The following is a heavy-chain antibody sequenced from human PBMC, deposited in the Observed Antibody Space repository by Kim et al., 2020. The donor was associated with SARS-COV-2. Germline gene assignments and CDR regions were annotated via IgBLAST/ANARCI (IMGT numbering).Heavy chain of an antibody. J-gene: IGHJ4*02. CDR1: GGSFSGYY. D-gene: IGHD3-22*01. Sequence: SETLSLTCAVYGGSFSGYYWSWIRQPPGKGLEWIGEINHSGSTNYNPSLKSRVTISVDTSKNQFSLKLSSVTAADTAVYYCARVGGYYYDSSGYIDYWGQGTLVTVSS. CDR3: ARVGGYYYDSSGYIDY. V-gene: IGHV4-34*01. CDR2: INHSGST.